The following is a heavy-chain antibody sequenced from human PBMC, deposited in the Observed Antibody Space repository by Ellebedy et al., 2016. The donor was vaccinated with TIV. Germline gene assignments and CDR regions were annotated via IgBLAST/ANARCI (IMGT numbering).Heavy chain of an antibody. D-gene: IGHD1-14*01. V-gene: IGHV3-74*01. Sequence: PGGSLRPSCPASGFSSSSYWMHSVRQAPGKGLVWVSRINRDGSSTNYADSVKGRFTCSRDNAKNTVYLQMNRLRDEDTAVYYCARGTPNAWYNDYWGQGTLVTVSS. CDR1: GFSSSSYW. CDR3: ARGTPNAWYNDY. CDR2: INRDGSST. J-gene: IGHJ4*02.